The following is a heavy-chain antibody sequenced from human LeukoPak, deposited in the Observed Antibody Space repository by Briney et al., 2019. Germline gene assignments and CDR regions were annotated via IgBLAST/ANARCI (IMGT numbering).Heavy chain of an antibody. CDR2: ISAYYGNT. CDR3: ARDIVVVPAAISLDY. V-gene: IGHV1-18*01. Sequence: ASVKVSCKASGYTFTSYGISWVRQAPGQGLEWMGCISAYYGNTNYAQKLQGRVNMTTDTSTRTAYMELRSLRSDDTAVYCCARDIVVVPAAISLDYWGQGTLVTVSS. CDR1: GYTFTSYG. J-gene: IGHJ4*02. D-gene: IGHD2-2*02.